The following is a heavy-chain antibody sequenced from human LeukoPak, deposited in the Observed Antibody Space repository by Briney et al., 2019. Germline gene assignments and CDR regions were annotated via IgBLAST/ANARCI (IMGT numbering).Heavy chain of an antibody. CDR3: VRTPPNWGFDY. D-gene: IGHD7-27*01. CDR2: INPSGGST. V-gene: IGHV1-46*01. CDR1: GYTFTSYY. J-gene: IGHJ4*02. Sequence: ASVKVSCKASGYTFTSYYMHWVRQAPGQGLEWMGIINPSGGSTSYAQKFQGRVTMTRDTSTSTVYMELSSLRSEDTAIYYCVRTPPNWGFDYWGQGTLVTVSS.